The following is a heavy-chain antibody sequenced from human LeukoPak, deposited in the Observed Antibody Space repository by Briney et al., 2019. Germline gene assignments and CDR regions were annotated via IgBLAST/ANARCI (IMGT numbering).Heavy chain of an antibody. CDR3: LVTTRSRGFDY. CDR1: GLTVSSNY. D-gene: IGHD1/OR15-1a*01. J-gene: IGHJ4*02. Sequence: PGGSLRLSCAASGLTVSSNYMSWFRQAPGKGLEWVANIRQEGSVQNYVDSVKGRFTISRDNHKNSVYLQMSSLRAEDTAVYYCLVTTRSRGFDYWGQGTLVTVSS. CDR2: IRQEGSVQ. V-gene: IGHV3-7*01.